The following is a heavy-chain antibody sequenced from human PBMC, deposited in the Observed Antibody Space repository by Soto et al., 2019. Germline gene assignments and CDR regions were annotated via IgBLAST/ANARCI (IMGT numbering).Heavy chain of an antibody. CDR1: GGSISSYY. CDR3: VRRHGPFDF. V-gene: IGHV4-59*01. J-gene: IGHJ4*02. Sequence: QVQLQESGPGLVKPSETLSLTCTVSGGSISSYYWSWIRQPPGKGLEWIGYIYYSGSTSYNPSLKGRVTISVDTSKNQFSLKLSSVTAADTAVYYCVRRHGPFDFWGQGTLVTVSS. CDR2: IYYSGST.